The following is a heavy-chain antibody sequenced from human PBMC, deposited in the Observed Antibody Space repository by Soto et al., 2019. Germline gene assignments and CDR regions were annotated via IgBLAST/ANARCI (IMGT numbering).Heavy chain of an antibody. J-gene: IGHJ6*02. Sequence: PGGSLRLSCAASGFTFSSYAMSWVRQAPGKGLEWVSAISGSGGSTYYADSVKGRFTISRDNSKNTLYLQMNSLRAEDTAVYYCAKDRVDSSHERYYYGMDVWGQGTTVTVSS. D-gene: IGHD6-6*01. V-gene: IGHV3-23*01. CDR2: ISGSGGST. CDR3: AKDRVDSSHERYYYGMDV. CDR1: GFTFSSYA.